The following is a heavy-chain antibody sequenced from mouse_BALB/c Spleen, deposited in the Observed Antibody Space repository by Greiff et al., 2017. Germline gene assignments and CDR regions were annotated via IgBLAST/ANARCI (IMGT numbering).Heavy chain of an antibody. V-gene: IGHV3-8*02. CDR3: ARYEEIGGAMAY. CDR2: ISYSGST. CDR1: GDSITSGY. Sequence: EVKVIESGPSLVKPSQTLSLTCSVTGDSITSGYWNWIRKSPGNKLEYMGYISYSGSTYYNPTLKSRISITRYTSKNQYYLQLNSVTTEDTATYYCARYEEIGGAMAYWGQGTSVTVSS. J-gene: IGHJ4*01.